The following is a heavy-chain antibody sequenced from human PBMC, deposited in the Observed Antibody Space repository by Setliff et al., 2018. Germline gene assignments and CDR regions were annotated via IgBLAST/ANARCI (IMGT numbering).Heavy chain of an antibody. CDR2: VYHRGST. Sequence: PSETLSLTCTVSNFSFTSGFFWAWVRQPPGKGLEWIATVYHRGSTDYKTSLKSRATISVDTSKNPSSLKLTSMTAADPAAYFCAREGRSSTRGWYMDAWGKGTSVTVSS. V-gene: IGHV4-38-2*02. D-gene: IGHD2-2*01. J-gene: IGHJ6*03. CDR1: NFSFTSGFF. CDR3: AREGRSSTRGWYMDA.